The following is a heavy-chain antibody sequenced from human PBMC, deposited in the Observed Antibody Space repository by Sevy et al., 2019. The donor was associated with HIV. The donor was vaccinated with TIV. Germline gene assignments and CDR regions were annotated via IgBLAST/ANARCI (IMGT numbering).Heavy chain of an antibody. CDR2: ISYDGSNK. V-gene: IGHV3-30*04. J-gene: IGHJ6*02. Sequence: GGSLRLSCAASGFTFSSYAMHWVRQAPGKGLEWVAVISYDGSNKYYADSVKGRFTISRDNCKNTLYLQMNSLRAEDTAVYYCARSITVPYDSSGYYYYYYGMDVWGQGTTVTVSS. D-gene: IGHD3-22*01. CDR3: ARSITVPYDSSGYYYYYYGMDV. CDR1: GFTFSSYA.